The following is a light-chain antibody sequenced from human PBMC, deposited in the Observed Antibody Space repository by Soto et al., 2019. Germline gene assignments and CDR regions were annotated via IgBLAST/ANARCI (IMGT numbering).Light chain of an antibody. V-gene: IGKV3-15*01. J-gene: IGKJ1*01. CDR1: QSIDTY. CDR2: DAS. CDR3: HQYNNLWT. Sequence: EIVLTQSPATLASSPRERATLSVRASQSIDTYLAWYQQQPGKAPRLLIYDASDRATGIPARFSGSGSGTEFTLTISSLQSEDFGVYYCHQYNNLWTFGQGTKVDIK.